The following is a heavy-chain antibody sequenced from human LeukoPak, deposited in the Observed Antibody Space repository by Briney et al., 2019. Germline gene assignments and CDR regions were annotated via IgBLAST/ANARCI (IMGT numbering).Heavy chain of an antibody. CDR1: GYSISSGYY. V-gene: IGHV4-38-2*02. D-gene: IGHD4-11*01. Sequence: SETLSLTCTVSGYSISSGYYWGWIRQPPGKGLEWIGSIYHSGSTYYNPSLKSRVTISVDTSKNQFSLKLSSVTAADTAVYYCARGLQSWFDPWGQGTLVTVSS. J-gene: IGHJ5*02. CDR2: IYHSGST. CDR3: ARGLQSWFDP.